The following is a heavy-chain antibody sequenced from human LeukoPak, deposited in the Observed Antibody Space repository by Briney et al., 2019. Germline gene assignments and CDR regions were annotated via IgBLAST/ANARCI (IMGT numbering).Heavy chain of an antibody. CDR3: ARDYTYYDSSGYYYVFTGPDY. J-gene: IGHJ4*02. V-gene: IGHV1-69*06. CDR1: GGTFSSYA. D-gene: IGHD3-22*01. Sequence: ASVKVSCKASGGTFSSYAISWVRQAPGQGLEWMGGIIPIFGTANYAQKFQGRVTITADKSTSTAYMELSSLRSEDTAVYYCARDYTYYDSSGYYYVFTGPDYWGQGTLVTVSS. CDR2: IIPIFGTA.